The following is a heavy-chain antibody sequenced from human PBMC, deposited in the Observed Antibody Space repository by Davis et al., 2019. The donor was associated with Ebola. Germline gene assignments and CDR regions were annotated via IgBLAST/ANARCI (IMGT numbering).Heavy chain of an antibody. D-gene: IGHD3-10*01. CDR2: IYYSGST. Sequence: SETLSLTCTVSGGSISSSSYYWGWIRQPPGKGLEWIGSIYYSGSTYYNPSLKSRVTISVDTSKNQFSLKLSSVTAADTAVYYCARGQGYYYGSGSYYNAPDYWGQGTLVTVSS. CDR1: GGSISSSSYY. J-gene: IGHJ4*02. CDR3: ARGQGYYYGSGSYYNAPDY. V-gene: IGHV4-39*07.